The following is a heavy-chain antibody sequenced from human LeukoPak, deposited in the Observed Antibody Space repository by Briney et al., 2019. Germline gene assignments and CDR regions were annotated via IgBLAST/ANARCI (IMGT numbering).Heavy chain of an antibody. J-gene: IGHJ5*02. V-gene: IGHV1-2*02. CDR3: ARAHLIAAAGYNWFDP. Sequence: ASVKVSCKASGYTFTAFYMHWVRQAPGQGLEWMGWINPNSGATNYAQKFQGRVTMTRDTSVSTAYMELSRLRSDDTAVYYCARAHLIAAAGYNWFDPWGQGTLVTVSS. D-gene: IGHD6-13*01. CDR1: GYTFTAFY. CDR2: INPNSGAT.